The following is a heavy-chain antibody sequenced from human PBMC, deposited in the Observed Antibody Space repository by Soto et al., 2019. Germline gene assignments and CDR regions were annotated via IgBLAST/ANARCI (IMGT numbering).Heavy chain of an antibody. V-gene: IGHV1-2*02. J-gene: IGHJ4*02. CDR3: SRPITIFGVAPHY. CDR2: INPNSGGT. D-gene: IGHD3-3*01. Sequence: QVQLVQSGAEVKKPGASVKVSCKASGYTFTGYYMHWVRQAPGQGLEWMGWINPNSGGTNYAQKFQGRVTMTRDTSISTAYMELSRLRSDDTAGYYCSRPITIFGVAPHYWGQGTLVTVSS. CDR1: GYTFTGYY.